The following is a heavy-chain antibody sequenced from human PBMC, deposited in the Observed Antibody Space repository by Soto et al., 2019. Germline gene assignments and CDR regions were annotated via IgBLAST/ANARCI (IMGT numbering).Heavy chain of an antibody. Sequence: QVQLVQSGAEVKKPGASVKVSCKASGYPFGGYAIGWVRQAPGQGLEWMGWVSAHTGDSGYAQRFQGRVPLNTETSTSTAYMEPRGLRSDDTAVYYCARPSTSYGDYGWSLAYWGQGTLVTVSS. D-gene: IGHD4-17*01. V-gene: IGHV1-18*01. CDR2: VSAHTGDS. J-gene: IGHJ4*02. CDR3: ARPSTSYGDYGWSLAY. CDR1: GYPFGGYA.